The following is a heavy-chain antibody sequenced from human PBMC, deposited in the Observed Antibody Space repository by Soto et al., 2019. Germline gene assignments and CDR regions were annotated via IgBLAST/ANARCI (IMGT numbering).Heavy chain of an antibody. CDR1: GGSISSYY. V-gene: IGHV4-59*01. D-gene: IGHD3-10*02. J-gene: IGHJ5*01. CDR2: IFYSGST. CDR3: ASMIGGPVLSFDS. Sequence: QVQLQESGPGLVKPSETLSLTCTVSGGSISSYYWSWIRQPPGKGLEWIGFIFYSGSTSYNPSLXXRXXISIDTSEYQFSLKLNSVTAADTAVYYCASMIGGPVLSFDSWGQGTLVAVSS.